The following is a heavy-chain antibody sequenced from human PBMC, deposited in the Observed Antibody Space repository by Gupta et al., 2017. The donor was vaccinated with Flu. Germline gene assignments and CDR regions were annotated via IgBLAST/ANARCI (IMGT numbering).Heavy chain of an antibody. D-gene: IGHD3-10*01. V-gene: IGHV3-21*01. CDR1: GFTFSSYS. CDR2: ISSSSSYI. J-gene: IGHJ4*02. CDR3: ARGTGPMVRGVIITVNFDY. Sequence: EVQLVESGGGLVKPGGSLRLSCAASGFTFSSYSMNWVRQAPGKGLEWVSSISSSSSYIYYADSVKGRFTISRDNPKNSLYLKMNSLRAEDTAVYYCARGTGPMVRGVIITVNFDYWGQGTLVTVSS.